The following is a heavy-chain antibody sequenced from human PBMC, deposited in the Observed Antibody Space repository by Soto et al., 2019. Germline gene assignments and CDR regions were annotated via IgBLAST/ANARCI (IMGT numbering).Heavy chain of an antibody. CDR3: TRDQPEWLGVLTQDNWFDP. J-gene: IGHJ5*02. CDR2: IRSKAYGGTT. CDR1: GFTFGDYA. V-gene: IGHV3-49*03. Sequence: PGGSLRLSCTASGFTFGDYAMSWFRQAPGKGLEWVGFIRSKAYGGTTEYAASVKGRFTISRDDSKSIAYLQMNSLKTEDTAVYYCTRDQPEWLGVLTQDNWFDPWGQGTLVTVSS. D-gene: IGHD3-3*01.